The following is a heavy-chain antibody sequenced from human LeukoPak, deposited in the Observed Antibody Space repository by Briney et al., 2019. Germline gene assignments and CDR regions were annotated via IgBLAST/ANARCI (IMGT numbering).Heavy chain of an antibody. CDR1: GFTVSSNY. J-gene: IGHJ6*01. D-gene: IGHD3-9*01. Sequence: GGSLRLSCAASGFTVSSNYMSWVRQAPGKGLEWVSVIYSGGSTYYADSVKGRFTISRDNSKNTLYLQMNSLRAEDTAVYYCARSGPVLRYFDWPYYYYGMDVWGKGPRSPSPQ. CDR2: IYSGGST. CDR3: ARSGPVLRYFDWPYYYYGMDV. V-gene: IGHV3-66*01.